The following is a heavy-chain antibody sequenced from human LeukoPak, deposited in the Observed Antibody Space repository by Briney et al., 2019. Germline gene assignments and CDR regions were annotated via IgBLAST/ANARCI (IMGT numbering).Heavy chain of an antibody. CDR3: ARRGTSSSWAHFDY. CDR2: INQDGSEK. V-gene: IGHV3-7*05. CDR1: GFTFSSHW. J-gene: IGHJ4*02. Sequence: GGSLRLSCAASGFTFSSHWMTWVRQAPGKGLEWVANINQDGSEKYYVDSVKGRFTISRDNAKNSLYLQMNSLGAEDTAVYYCARRGTSSSWAHFDYWGQGTLVTVSS. D-gene: IGHD6-13*01.